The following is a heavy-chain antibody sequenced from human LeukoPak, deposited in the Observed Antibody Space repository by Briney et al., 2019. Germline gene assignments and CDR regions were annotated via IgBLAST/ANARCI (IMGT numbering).Heavy chain of an antibody. Sequence: GGSLRLSCAASEFTFSTYTMNWVSQAPGKGLEWVSSISSSSSYIYYADSVKGRFTISRDNAKNSLYLQMNSLRGEDTAVYYCARDQGAHFDYWGQGTLVSVSS. CDR2: ISSSSSYI. CDR3: ARDQGAHFDY. V-gene: IGHV3-21*01. CDR1: EFTFSTYT. J-gene: IGHJ4*02.